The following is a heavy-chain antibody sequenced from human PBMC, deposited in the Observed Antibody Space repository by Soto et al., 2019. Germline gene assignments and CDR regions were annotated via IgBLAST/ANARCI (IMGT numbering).Heavy chain of an antibody. J-gene: IGHJ1*01. CDR2: IYHSGSI. CDR3: AVGYCGSASCSREYFQH. Sequence: SETLSLTCAVSGYSISIGYYWGWLRQPPGKGLEWIATIYHSGSIFHNPSLKSRVTISVDTSKNQLSLKLRSVTAADTAVYYCAVGYCGSASCSREYFQHWGQGTLVTVSS. V-gene: IGHV4-38-2*01. D-gene: IGHD2-2*01. CDR1: GYSISIGYY.